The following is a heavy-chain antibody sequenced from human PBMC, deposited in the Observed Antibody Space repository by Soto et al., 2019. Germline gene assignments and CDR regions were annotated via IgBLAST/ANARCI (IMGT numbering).Heavy chain of an antibody. CDR1: GGSISSYY. J-gene: IGHJ4*02. V-gene: IGHV4-59*01. D-gene: IGHD2-8*02. Sequence: ASETLSLTCTVSGGSISSYYWSWIRQPPGKGLEWIGYIYYSGSTNYNPSLKSRVTISVDTSKNQFSLKLSSVTAADTAVYYCARSLVASFDYWGQGTLVTVSS. CDR2: IYYSGST. CDR3: ARSLVASFDY.